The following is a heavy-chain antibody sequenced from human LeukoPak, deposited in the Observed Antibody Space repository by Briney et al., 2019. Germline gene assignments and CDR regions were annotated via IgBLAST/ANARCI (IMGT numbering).Heavy chain of an antibody. V-gene: IGHV4-61*05. J-gene: IGHJ3*02. Sequence: SETLSLTCTVSGGSISSSSYYWGWIRQPPGKGLEWIGRIYTSGSTNYNPSLKSRVTMSVDTSKNQFSLKLSSVTAADTAVYYCARVQNTAMALDAFDIWGQGTMVTVSS. CDR1: GGSISSSSYY. D-gene: IGHD5-18*01. CDR3: ARVQNTAMALDAFDI. CDR2: IYTSGST.